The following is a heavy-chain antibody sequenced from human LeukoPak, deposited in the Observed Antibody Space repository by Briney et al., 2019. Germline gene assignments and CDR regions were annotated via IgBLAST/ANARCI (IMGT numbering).Heavy chain of an antibody. CDR1: GFTFSSHG. D-gene: IGHD3-9*01. CDR2: ISGSGGST. Sequence: GGTLRLSCAASGFTFSSHGMSWVRQAPGKGLEWVSAISGSGGSTYYADSVKGRFTISRDNSKNTLYLQMNSLRAEDTAVYSCAKCILTGYYKGYMDVWGKGTTVTISS. V-gene: IGHV3-23*01. CDR3: AKCILTGYYKGYMDV. J-gene: IGHJ6*03.